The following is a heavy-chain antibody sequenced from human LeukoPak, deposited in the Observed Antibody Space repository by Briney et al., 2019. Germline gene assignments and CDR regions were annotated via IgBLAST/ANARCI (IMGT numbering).Heavy chain of an antibody. CDR1: GGSISSYY. Sequence: SETLSLTCTVSGGSISSYYWTWIRQPPGKGLEWIGYIYYSGSTNYNPSLKSRLTISVDTSKSHFSLKLSSVTAADTAIYYCAKYYYDSKGENWFDPWGQGTLVTVSS. CDR2: IYYSGST. CDR3: AKYYYDSKGENWFDP. V-gene: IGHV4-59*01. J-gene: IGHJ5*02. D-gene: IGHD3-22*01.